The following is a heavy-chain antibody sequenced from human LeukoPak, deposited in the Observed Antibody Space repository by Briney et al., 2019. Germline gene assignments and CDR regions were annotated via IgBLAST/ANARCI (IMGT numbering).Heavy chain of an antibody. J-gene: IGHJ4*02. CDR2: IWYDGSNK. CDR1: GFTFSSYG. D-gene: IGHD3-22*01. V-gene: IGHV3-33*01. Sequence: GGSLRLSCAASGFTFSSYGMHWVRQAPGKGLEWAAVIWYDGSNKYYADSVKGRFTISRDNSKNTLYLQMNSLRAEDTAVYYCARGTRYDSSGYYSQDLDYWGQGTLVTVSS. CDR3: ARGTRYDSSGYYSQDLDY.